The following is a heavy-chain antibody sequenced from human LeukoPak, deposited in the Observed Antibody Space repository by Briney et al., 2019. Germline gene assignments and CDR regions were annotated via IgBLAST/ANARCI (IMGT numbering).Heavy chain of an antibody. J-gene: IGHJ6*02. CDR2: ITSGSSYI. D-gene: IGHD5-12*01. V-gene: IGHV3-21*01. CDR3: ARASGYYSDGMDV. CDR1: GFTFSTYN. Sequence: GGSLRLSCAASGFTFSTYNMNWVRQAPGKGLEWVSSITSGSSYIYYTDSLKGRFTISRDDAKNSLYLQMNSLRAEDTPVYYCARASGYYSDGMDVWGRGTTVTVSS.